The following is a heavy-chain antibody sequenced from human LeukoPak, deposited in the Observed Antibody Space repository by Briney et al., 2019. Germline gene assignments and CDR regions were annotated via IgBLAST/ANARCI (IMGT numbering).Heavy chain of an antibody. CDR1: GYIFTGNY. CDR2: INPNSGGT. CDR3: ARSRAYYDFWSDDAFDI. Sequence: ASVKVSCKASGYIFTGNYMHWVRQAPGQGLEWMGWINPNSGGTNYAQKFQGRVTMTRDTSISTAYMELSRLRSDDTAVYYCARSRAYYDFWSDDAFDIWGQGTMVTVSS. D-gene: IGHD3-3*01. V-gene: IGHV1-2*02. J-gene: IGHJ3*02.